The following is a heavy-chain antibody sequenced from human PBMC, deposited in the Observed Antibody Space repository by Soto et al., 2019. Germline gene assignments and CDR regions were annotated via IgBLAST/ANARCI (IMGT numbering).Heavy chain of an antibody. CDR2: IYSGGST. Sequence: GGSLRLSCAASGFTVSSNYMSWVRQAPGKGLEWVSVIYSGGSTYYADSVKGRFTISRHNSKNTLYLQMNSLRAEDTAVNYCARAGGSSSSYYDGMAVWGRGTTVTVSS. J-gene: IGHJ6*02. V-gene: IGHV3-66*01. CDR1: GFTVSSNY. D-gene: IGHD6-13*01. CDR3: ARAGGSSSSYYDGMAV.